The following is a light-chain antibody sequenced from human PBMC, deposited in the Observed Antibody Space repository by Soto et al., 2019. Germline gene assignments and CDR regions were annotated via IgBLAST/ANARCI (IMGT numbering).Light chain of an antibody. J-gene: IGKJ1*01. V-gene: IGKV3-15*01. CDR2: GAS. CDR3: QQYNNWPPWT. CDR1: QIVSSH. Sequence: ETVMTQSPATLSVSPVERATLSCRASQIVSSHLAWYQQKPGQAPRLLIYGASTRATGIPARFSGSGSGTEFTLTISSLQSEDFAVYYCQQYNNWPPWTFGQGTKVDI.